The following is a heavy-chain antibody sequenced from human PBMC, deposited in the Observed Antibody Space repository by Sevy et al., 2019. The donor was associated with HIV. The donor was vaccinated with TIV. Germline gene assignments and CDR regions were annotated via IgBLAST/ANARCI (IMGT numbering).Heavy chain of an antibody. D-gene: IGHD6-13*01. Sequence: GGSLRLSCVASGFTFHTYWMSWVRQAPGKGLEWVAHIKVDGSEIYYVDSVKGRFTISRDNAKNSLYLQMNSLRVEDTGVYYCARDCNSRTCLWGLDVWGQGTTVTGSS. CDR2: IKVDGSEI. CDR1: GFTFHTYW. V-gene: IGHV3-7*03. CDR3: ARDCNSRTCLWGLDV. J-gene: IGHJ6*02.